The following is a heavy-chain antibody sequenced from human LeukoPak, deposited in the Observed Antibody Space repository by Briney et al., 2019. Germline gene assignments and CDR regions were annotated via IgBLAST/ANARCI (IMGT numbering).Heavy chain of an antibody. CDR2: INWNGGST. V-gene: IGHV3-20*04. J-gene: IGHJ4*02. D-gene: IGHD3-22*01. CDR1: GFTFDDYG. CDR3: ARGSYYYDSSGYPFDY. Sequence: GGSLRLSCAASGFTFDDYGMSWVRQAPGKGLEWVSGINWNGGSTGYADSVKGRFTISRDNAKNSLYLRMNSLRAEDTALYYCARGSYYYDSSGYPFDYWGQGTLVTVSS.